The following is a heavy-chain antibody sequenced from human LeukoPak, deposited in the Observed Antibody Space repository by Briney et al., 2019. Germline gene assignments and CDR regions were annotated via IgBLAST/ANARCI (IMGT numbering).Heavy chain of an antibody. CDR2: ISSSGSTI. CDR3: ARQFSDSSGYYYVDAFDI. D-gene: IGHD3-22*01. J-gene: IGHJ3*02. V-gene: IGHV3-11*04. CDR1: GFTFSDYY. Sequence: GGSLRLSCAASGFTFSDYYMSWIRQAPGKGLEWVSYISSSGSTIYYADSVKGRFTISRDNAKNSLYLQMNSLRAEDTAVYYCARQFSDSSGYYYVDAFDIWGQGTMVTVSS.